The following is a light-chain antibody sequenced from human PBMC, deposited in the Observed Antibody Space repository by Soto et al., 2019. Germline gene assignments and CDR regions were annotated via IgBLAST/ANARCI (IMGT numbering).Light chain of an antibody. Sequence: EIVMTQSPATLSVSPGEGATLSCRASQGIGDTLAWYQQKPGQTPRLLIYDTSNRATGIPARFSGSGSGTDFTLTISSLESEDFAIYYCQQRSNWPLTFGQGTRLEVK. J-gene: IGKJ5*01. CDR2: DTS. CDR1: QGIGDT. V-gene: IGKV3-11*01. CDR3: QQRSNWPLT.